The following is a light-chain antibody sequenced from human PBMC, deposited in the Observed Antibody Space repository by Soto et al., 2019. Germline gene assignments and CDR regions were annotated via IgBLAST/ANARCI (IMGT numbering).Light chain of an antibody. CDR2: VNY. Sequence: QSALTQPPSVSGAPGQRITISCTGSSSNIGSGYDVHWYQQLPGRAPKLLIYVNYHRPSGVPDRFSGSKSGASASLAITGLQADDEANYFCQSFDTSLSGWVFGGGTKLTVL. J-gene: IGLJ3*02. V-gene: IGLV1-40*01. CDR3: QSFDTSLSGWV. CDR1: SSNIGSGYD.